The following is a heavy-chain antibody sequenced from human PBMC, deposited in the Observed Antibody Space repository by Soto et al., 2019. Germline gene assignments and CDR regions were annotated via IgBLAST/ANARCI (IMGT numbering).Heavy chain of an antibody. D-gene: IGHD2-2*01. CDR1: GYTFTSYD. Sequence: QVQLVQSGAEVKEPGASVRVSCKASGYTFTSYDINWVRQATGQGLEWMGWMYPESRNTGYAQKFQGRVTMTRDTSISTAYMELTSLRSEDTAVYYCARFVRHQLPTIDFWGQGTLVTVSS. CDR3: ARFVRHQLPTIDF. V-gene: IGHV1-8*01. CDR2: MYPESRNT. J-gene: IGHJ4*02.